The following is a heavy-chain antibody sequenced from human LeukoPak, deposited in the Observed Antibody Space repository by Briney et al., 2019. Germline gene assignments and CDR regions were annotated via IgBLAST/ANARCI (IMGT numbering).Heavy chain of an antibody. V-gene: IGHV3-21*01. CDR3: ARAGGSTVSHSDY. CDR1: GFTFSSYS. J-gene: IGHJ4*02. CDR2: ISSSTSYI. D-gene: IGHD4-17*01. Sequence: PGGSLGLSCAASGFTFSSYSMNWIRQAPGKGLEWVSSISSSTSYIYYADSMKGRFTISKDNAKNSLYLQMNSLRAEDTAVYYCARAGGSTVSHSDYWGQGTLVTVSS.